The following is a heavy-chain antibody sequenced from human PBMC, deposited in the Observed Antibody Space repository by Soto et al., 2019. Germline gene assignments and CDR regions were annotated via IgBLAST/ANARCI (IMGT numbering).Heavy chain of an antibody. CDR1: GYTFTNYA. J-gene: IGHJ4*02. D-gene: IGHD6-19*01. V-gene: IGHV1-3*01. CDR2: INAGNGNT. CDR3: ARGGAVAGSHYDY. Sequence: ASLKVSCKASGYTFTNYAMHWVRQAPGQRLEWMGWINAGNGNTKDSQKFQGRVTITRDTSARTAYVELSSLRSEDTAVYYCARGGAVAGSHYDYWGQGTLVTVSS.